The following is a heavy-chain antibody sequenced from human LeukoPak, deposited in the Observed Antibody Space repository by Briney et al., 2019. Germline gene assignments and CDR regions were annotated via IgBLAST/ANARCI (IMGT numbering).Heavy chain of an antibody. D-gene: IGHD6-19*01. J-gene: IGHJ4*02. CDR3: ASSGWIAVAGPPRYYLDY. V-gene: IGHV4-31*03. CDR1: GGSISSGGYY. Sequence: SDTLSLTCTVSGGSISSGGYYWSWIRQHPGKGLEWIGYIYYSGSTYYNPSLKSRVTISVDTSKNQFSLKLSSVTAADTAVYYCASSGWIAVAGPPRYYLDYWGQGTLVTVSS. CDR2: IYYSGST.